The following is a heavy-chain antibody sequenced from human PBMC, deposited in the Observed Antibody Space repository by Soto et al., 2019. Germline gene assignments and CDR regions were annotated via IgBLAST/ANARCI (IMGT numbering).Heavy chain of an antibody. CDR3: ARLIRPAPTRFLERLPLGRDYYGMDV. J-gene: IGHJ6*02. V-gene: IGHV4-34*01. CDR1: GGSFSGYY. Sequence: SETLSLTCAVYGGSFSGYYWSWIRQPPGKGLEWIGEINHSGSTNYNPSLKSRVTISVDTSKNQFSLKLSSVTAADTAVYYCARLIRPAPTRFLERLPLGRDYYGMDVWGQGTKVTVSS. D-gene: IGHD3-3*01. CDR2: INHSGST.